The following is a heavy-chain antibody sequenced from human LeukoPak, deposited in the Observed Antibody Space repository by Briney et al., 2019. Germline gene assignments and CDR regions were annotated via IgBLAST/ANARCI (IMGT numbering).Heavy chain of an antibody. CDR1: GGTFASYA. J-gene: IGHJ6*02. Sequence: SVKVSCKFSGGTFASYAISWVRQAPGQGLEWMGRIIPMFGTANYAQKFQGRVTVTADESTSTAYMELGSLRSEDRAVYYCARDGDHYGSGGYSPKNYGMDAWGQGTTVTVSS. D-gene: IGHD3-10*01. CDR2: IIPMFGTA. V-gene: IGHV1-69*01. CDR3: ARDGDHYGSGGYSPKNYGMDA.